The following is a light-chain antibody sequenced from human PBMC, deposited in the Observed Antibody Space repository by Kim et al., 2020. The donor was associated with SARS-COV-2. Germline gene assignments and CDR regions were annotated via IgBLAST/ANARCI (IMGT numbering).Light chain of an antibody. CDR3: SSHASPNNAFV. CDR2: EVT. J-gene: IGLJ1*01. Sequence: QYVTISCTGTSSDVGRYDFVSWYQHHPGKAPTVIIYEVTKRSSGVPDRFSGSKSGNTASLTVSGLQAEDEADYYCSSHASPNNAFVFGTGTKVTVL. V-gene: IGLV2-8*01. CDR1: SSDVGRYDF.